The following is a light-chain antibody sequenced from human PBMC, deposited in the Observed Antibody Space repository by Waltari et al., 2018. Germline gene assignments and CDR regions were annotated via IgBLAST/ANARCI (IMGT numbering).Light chain of an antibody. Sequence: SVLTQSPSVSGAPGQRVTISCTGSSSNIGAGYDVHWYQQLPGSAPKLLIYANIDRPSGVPDRFSGSKSGTSASLAITGLQAEDEADYYCQSYDRSLSVRVFGGGTKLTVL. V-gene: IGLV1-40*01. CDR1: SSNIGAGYD. CDR2: ANI. CDR3: QSYDRSLSVRV. J-gene: IGLJ2*01.